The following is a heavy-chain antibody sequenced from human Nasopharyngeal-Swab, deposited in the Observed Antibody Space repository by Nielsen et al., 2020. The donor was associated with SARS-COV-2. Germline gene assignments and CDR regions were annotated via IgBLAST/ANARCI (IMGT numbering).Heavy chain of an antibody. J-gene: IGHJ4*02. CDR2: IYYSGST. D-gene: IGHD5-18*01. CDR3: ARRGQDTAMDPNGVDY. CDR1: GGSISSSSYY. V-gene: IGHV4-39*01. Sequence: SETLSLTCTVSGGSISSSSYYWGWIRQPPGKGLEWIGSIYYSGSTYYNPSLKSRVTISVDTSKNQFSLKLSSVTAADTAVYYCARRGQDTAMDPNGVDYWGQGTPVTVSS.